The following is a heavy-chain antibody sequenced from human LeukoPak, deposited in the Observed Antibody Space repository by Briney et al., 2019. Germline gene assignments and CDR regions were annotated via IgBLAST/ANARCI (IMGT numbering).Heavy chain of an antibody. CDR1: AYSINSGYR. Sequence: PSETLSLTCAVSAYSINSGYRWGWIRQPPGKGLEWIGSIYHSGITYYNPSLKSRVTISVDTSNNQFSLELTSVTAADTAVYYCARYRDGQTPFDHWGEGTLVTVSS. V-gene: IGHV4-38-2*01. CDR3: ARYRDGQTPFDH. D-gene: IGHD5-24*01. J-gene: IGHJ4*02. CDR2: IYHSGIT.